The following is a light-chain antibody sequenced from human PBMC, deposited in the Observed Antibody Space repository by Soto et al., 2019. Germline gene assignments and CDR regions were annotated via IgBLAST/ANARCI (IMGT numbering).Light chain of an antibody. CDR2: DVS. CDR3: SSYTISSTLVL. V-gene: IGLV2-14*01. J-gene: IGLJ2*01. CDR1: RSDGGGYNY. Sequence: QSALTQPASVSGSPGQSITISCTGTRSDGGGYNYVSWYQQHPGTAPKLMIYDVSNRPSGVSNRFSGFKSGNTASMTISGRQAEDEADYYCSSYTISSTLVLFGGRNKLTV.